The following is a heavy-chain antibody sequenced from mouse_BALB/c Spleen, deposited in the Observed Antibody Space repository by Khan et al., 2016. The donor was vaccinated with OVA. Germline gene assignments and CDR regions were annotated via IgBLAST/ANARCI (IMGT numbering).Heavy chain of an antibody. CDR2: IWGGGST. CDR1: GFSLTDYG. Sequence: QVQLKESGPGLVAPSQSLSITCTVSGFSLTDYGVSWIRQPPGKGLEWLGVIWGGGSTYYNSALKSRLSISKDNSKSQVFLKMSSLQTDDTAMYXWAKGVWSYYYALDYWGQGTSVTVSS. CDR3: AKGVWSYYYALDY. J-gene: IGHJ4*01. V-gene: IGHV2-6-5*01.